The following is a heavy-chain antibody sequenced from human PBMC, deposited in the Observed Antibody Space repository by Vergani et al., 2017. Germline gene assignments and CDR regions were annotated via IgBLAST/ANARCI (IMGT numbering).Heavy chain of an antibody. D-gene: IGHD3-22*01. CDR3: ARRYGRDSSGSKCFDY. Sequence: EVQLVQSGAEVKKPGESLNISCQISEYSCTNYWIGCVRQMPRKGLVWMGVSHPANSDTSYSPSFQGQVTISVDKSISTAYLQRSSLTASDSAMYYCARRYGRDSSGSKCFDYWGQGTLVTVSS. CDR2: SHPANSDT. J-gene: IGHJ4*02. V-gene: IGHV5-51*01. CDR1: EYSCTNYW.